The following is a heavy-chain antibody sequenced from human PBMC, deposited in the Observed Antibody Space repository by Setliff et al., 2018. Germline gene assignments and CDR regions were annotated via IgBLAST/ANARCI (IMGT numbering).Heavy chain of an antibody. CDR1: GFTFSRYA. CDR2: ISSTGIPI. CDR3: VKDPSVYGADSGSI. J-gene: IGHJ3*02. V-gene: IGHV3-64D*09. Sequence: VGSLRLSCSASGFTFSRYAMHWVRQAPGKGLESVSAISSTGIPIYYADSVKARFSISRDDAKNTLYLQMTSLRADDTAVYYCVKDPSVYGADSGSIWGQGTMVTVSS. D-gene: IGHD2-21*02.